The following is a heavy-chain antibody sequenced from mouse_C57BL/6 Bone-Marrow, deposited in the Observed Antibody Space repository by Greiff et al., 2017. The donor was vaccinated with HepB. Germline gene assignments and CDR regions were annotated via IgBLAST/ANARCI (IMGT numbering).Heavy chain of an antibody. V-gene: IGHV5-15*04. CDR2: ISNLAYSI. J-gene: IGHJ4*01. CDR3: ARHEGHYYAMDY. CDR1: GFTFSDYG. Sequence: EVKVEESGGGLVQPGGSLKLSCAASGFTFSDYGMAWVRQAPRKGPEWVAFISNLAYSIYYADTVTGRFTISRENAKNTLYLEMSSLRSEDTAMYYCARHEGHYYAMDYWGQGTSVTVSS.